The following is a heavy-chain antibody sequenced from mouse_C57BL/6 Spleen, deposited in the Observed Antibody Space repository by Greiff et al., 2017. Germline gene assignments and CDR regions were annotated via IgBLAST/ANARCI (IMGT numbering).Heavy chain of an antibody. D-gene: IGHD1-1*01. J-gene: IGHJ4*01. CDR2: IYPGDGDT. CDR1: GYAFSSYW. CDR3: ARTPYYYGSSYNYAMDY. Sequence: QVQLQQSGAELVKPGASVKISCKASGYAFSSYWMNWVKQRPGKGLEGIGQIYPGDGDTNYNGKFKGQATLTADKSSSTAYMQLISLTSEVSAVYFCARTPYYYGSSYNYAMDYWGQGTSVTVSS. V-gene: IGHV1-80*01.